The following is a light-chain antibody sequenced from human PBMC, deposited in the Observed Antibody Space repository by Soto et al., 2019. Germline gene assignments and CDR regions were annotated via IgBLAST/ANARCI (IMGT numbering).Light chain of an antibody. CDR3: QQFDTLPYT. Sequence: DIQMTQSPSSLSASVGDRVTITCQASQGITKYLNWYQQKPGKAPKLLISDASNLEAEVPSTFSGSGSGTHFTFTISSLQPEDIATYYCQQFDTLPYTFGQGTKLQI. CDR1: QGITKY. CDR2: DAS. V-gene: IGKV1-33*01. J-gene: IGKJ2*01.